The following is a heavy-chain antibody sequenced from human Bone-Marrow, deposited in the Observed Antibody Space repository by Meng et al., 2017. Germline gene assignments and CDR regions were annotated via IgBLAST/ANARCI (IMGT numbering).Heavy chain of an antibody. CDR3: ARVGQQLNAFDI. D-gene: IGHD6-13*01. CDR2: MNPNSGNT. V-gene: IGHV1-8*03. Sequence: ASVKVSCKASGYTFTSYDINWVRQATGQGLEWMGWMNPNSGNTGYAQKFQGRVTITRNTSISTAYMELSSLRSEDTAVYYCARVGQQLNAFDIWGQGTRVTRLL. CDR1: GYTFTSYD. J-gene: IGHJ3*02.